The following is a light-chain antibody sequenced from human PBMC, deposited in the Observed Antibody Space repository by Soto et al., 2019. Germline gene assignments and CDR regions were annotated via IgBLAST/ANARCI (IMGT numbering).Light chain of an antibody. Sequence: DIQMTQSPYTLSASVGDRVSITCRASQSISSWLAWYQQKPGKAPKLLIYTASSLESGVPSSFSGSGSGTEVTLTISSLQPDDFATYYCQQYNTYPYTFGQGTKLE. J-gene: IGKJ2*01. CDR2: TAS. CDR3: QQYNTYPYT. V-gene: IGKV1-5*03. CDR1: QSISSW.